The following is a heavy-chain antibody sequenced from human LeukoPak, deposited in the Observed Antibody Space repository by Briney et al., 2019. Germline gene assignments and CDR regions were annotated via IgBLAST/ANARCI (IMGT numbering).Heavy chain of an antibody. J-gene: IGHJ4*02. D-gene: IGHD5-18*01. Sequence: ASVKVSCKASGFSFTGYFMHWLRQAPGQGPEWMGRIDPNSGGTNYALKFQGRVTMTRDTPITTAYMDLSRLRSDDTAVYYCARGPHDTAYYFDQWGQGTLVTVSS. V-gene: IGHV1-2*06. CDR1: GFSFTGYF. CDR2: IDPNSGGT. CDR3: ARGPHDTAYYFDQ.